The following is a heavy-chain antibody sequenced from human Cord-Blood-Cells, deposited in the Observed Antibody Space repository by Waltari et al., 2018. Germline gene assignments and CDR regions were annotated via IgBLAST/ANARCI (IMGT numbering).Heavy chain of an antibody. J-gene: IGHJ5*02. V-gene: IGHV4-4*07. CDR2: IYTSGST. Sequence: QVQLQESGPGLVKHSETLSLTCTVSGGSISSYYWSWIRQPAGKGLEWIGRIYTSGSTNYNPSLKSRVTMSVDTSKNQFSLKLSSVTAADTAVYYCARAEGCDFWSGYCGHNWFDPWGQGTLVTVSS. CDR3: ARAEGCDFWSGYCGHNWFDP. D-gene: IGHD3-3*01. CDR1: GGSISSYY.